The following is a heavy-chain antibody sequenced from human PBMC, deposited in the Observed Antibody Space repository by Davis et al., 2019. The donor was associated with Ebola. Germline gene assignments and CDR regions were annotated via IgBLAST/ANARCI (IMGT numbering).Heavy chain of an antibody. Sequence: AASVKVSCKAPRGTFSTYAIDWVRQATGQGLEWMGRIIPMLGIPHYAQRFQGRVTITADKSTSTAYMELSSLRSEDTAMYYCARDLGTAMATEWGQGTLVTVSS. CDR1: RGTFSTYA. CDR2: IIPMLGIP. D-gene: IGHD5-18*01. J-gene: IGHJ4*02. V-gene: IGHV1-69*04. CDR3: ARDLGTAMATE.